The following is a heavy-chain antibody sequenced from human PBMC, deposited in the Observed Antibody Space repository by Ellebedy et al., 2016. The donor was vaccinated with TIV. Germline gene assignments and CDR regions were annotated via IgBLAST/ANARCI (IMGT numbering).Heavy chain of an antibody. CDR3: ARDLGTGYSYGYAVGGMDV. D-gene: IGHD5-18*01. Sequence: GGSLRLXXAASGFTVSSNYMSWVRQAPGKGLEWVSVIYSGGSTYYADSVKGRFTISRDNSKNTLYLQMNSLRAEDTAVYYCARDLGTGYSYGYAVGGMDVWGQGTTVTVSS. V-gene: IGHV3-53*01. CDR2: IYSGGST. J-gene: IGHJ6*02. CDR1: GFTVSSNY.